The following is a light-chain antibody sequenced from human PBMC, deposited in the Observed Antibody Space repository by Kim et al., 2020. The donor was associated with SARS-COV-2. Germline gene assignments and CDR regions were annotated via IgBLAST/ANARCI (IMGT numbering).Light chain of an antibody. CDR2: KDT. CDR1: ALPKQY. V-gene: IGLV3-25*03. J-gene: IGLJ1*01. Sequence: PGQTARITCSGDALPKQYVYWYQQKPGQASVVVIYKDTERPSGIPERFSGSTSGTTVTLTISGVQAEDEADYYCQSADSSGTYYAFGTGTKVTVL. CDR3: QSADSSGTYYA.